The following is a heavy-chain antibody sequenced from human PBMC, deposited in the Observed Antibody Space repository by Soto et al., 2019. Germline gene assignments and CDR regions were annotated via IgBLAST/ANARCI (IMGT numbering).Heavy chain of an antibody. CDR3: AKRGATGLPTRMVT. CDR2: ISTSGSST. D-gene: IGHD5-12*01. J-gene: IGHJ5*02. V-gene: IGHV3-23*01. CDR1: AACFCWCA. Sequence: GRHLRTACAVCAACFCWCAMSRLRTAPGKWLESVSTISTSGSSTYYAHSVKGRFTISRDNSKSTLYLQMDSLRAEDTALYYCAKRGATGLPTRMVTWGQETLVTVSS.